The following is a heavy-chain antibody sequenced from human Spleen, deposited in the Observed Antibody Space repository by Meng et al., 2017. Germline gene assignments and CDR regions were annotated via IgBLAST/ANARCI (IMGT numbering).Heavy chain of an antibody. CDR3: ARDPHDYGGNVRFDY. Sequence: GPLQGSGPGRVKPSGPLSLTCAVSGGSISSSNWWSWVRQPPGKGLEWIGEIYHSGSTNYNPSLKSRVTISVDKSKNQFSLKLSSVTAADTAVYYCARDPHDYGGNVRFDYWGQGTLVTVSS. D-gene: IGHD4-23*01. CDR1: GGSISSSNW. V-gene: IGHV4-4*02. J-gene: IGHJ4*02. CDR2: IYHSGST.